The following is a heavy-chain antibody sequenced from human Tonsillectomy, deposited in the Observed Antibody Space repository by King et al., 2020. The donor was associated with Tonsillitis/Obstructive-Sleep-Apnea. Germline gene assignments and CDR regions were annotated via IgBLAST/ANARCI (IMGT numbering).Heavy chain of an antibody. J-gene: IGHJ6*03. Sequence: QLVQSGAEVKKTGASVKVSCKASGYTFSSHGISWVRQAPGQGLEWMGWISAYNGNTKYAQKLQGRVTMTTDTSTSTAYMELRSLRSDDTAVYYCARDSHHYGDNVFSHYYYYMDVWGKGTTVTVSS. CDR2: ISAYNGNT. V-gene: IGHV1-18*01. CDR1: GYTFSSHG. CDR3: ARDSHHYGDNVFSHYYYYMDV. D-gene: IGHD4-17*01.